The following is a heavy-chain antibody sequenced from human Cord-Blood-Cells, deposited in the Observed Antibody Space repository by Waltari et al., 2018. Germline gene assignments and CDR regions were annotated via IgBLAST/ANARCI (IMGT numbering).Heavy chain of an antibody. V-gene: IGHV3-48*02. CDR1: GFTFSSYS. CDR2: ISSSSTI. Sequence: EVQLVESGGGLVQPGGSLRLSCVASGFTFSSYSMNWVRQAPGKGLEWVSYISSSSTIYYADSVKGRFTISRDNAKNSLYLQMNSLRDEDTAVYYCARVLTLSSAYYFDYWGQGTLVTVSS. CDR3: ARVLTLSSAYYFDY. D-gene: IGHD3-9*01. J-gene: IGHJ4*02.